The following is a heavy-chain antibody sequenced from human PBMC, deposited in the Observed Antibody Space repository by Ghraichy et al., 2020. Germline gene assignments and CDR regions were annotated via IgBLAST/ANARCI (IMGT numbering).Heavy chain of an antibody. CDR2: ISGSGGNT. V-gene: IGHV3-23*01. Sequence: GESLNISCAASGFTLRSYAMSWVRQAPGKGLEWVSGISGSGGNTYYADSVKGRFTTSRDNSKNTLYLQMDSLRAEDTAVYYCAKEIVGGGPYNYYGMDVWGQGTTVTVSS. J-gene: IGHJ6*02. D-gene: IGHD2-15*01. CDR3: AKEIVGGGPYNYYGMDV. CDR1: GFTLRSYA.